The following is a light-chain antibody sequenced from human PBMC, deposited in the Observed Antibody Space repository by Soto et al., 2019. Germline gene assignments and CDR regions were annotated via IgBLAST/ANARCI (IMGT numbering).Light chain of an antibody. V-gene: IGKV3-20*01. CDR2: DAS. J-gene: IGKJ4*01. CDR1: QSVSNTY. Sequence: EIVLTQSPGTLSLSPGERATLSCRASQSVSNTYLAWYQQKPGQAPSLLIYDASSRATGIPDRFSGSGSGTDFTLTINRLEPEDFAVYYCQQYGSSPLTFGGGTKVEIK. CDR3: QQYGSSPLT.